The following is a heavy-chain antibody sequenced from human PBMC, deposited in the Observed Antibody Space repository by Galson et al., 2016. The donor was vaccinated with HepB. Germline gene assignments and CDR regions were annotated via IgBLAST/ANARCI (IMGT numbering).Heavy chain of an antibody. Sequence: SAKGRLTISRDNSKNTLYLQMNSLRAEDTAVYYCAKNDILTGYSAFDYWGQGTLVTVSS. D-gene: IGHD3-9*01. V-gene: IGHV3-30*02. J-gene: IGHJ4*02. CDR3: AKNDILTGYSAFDY.